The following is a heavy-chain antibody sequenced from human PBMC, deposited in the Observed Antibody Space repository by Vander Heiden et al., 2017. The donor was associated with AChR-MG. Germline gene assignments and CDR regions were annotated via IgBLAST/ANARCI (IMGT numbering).Heavy chain of an antibody. V-gene: IGHV3-53*02. CDR1: GFTVNSKY. CDR3: VRATCSGPSCYRLDY. D-gene: IGHD2-2*02. J-gene: IGHJ4*02. CDR2: IYSDGTT. Sequence: EVQLVETGGGLIQPGGSLRLSCAASGFTVNSKYMSWVRQAPGKGLEWVSIIYSDGTTYYTDSVKGRFTNSRDNSKNTLYLQMNSLRADDTALYYCVRATCSGPSCYRLDYWGQGTLVTVSS.